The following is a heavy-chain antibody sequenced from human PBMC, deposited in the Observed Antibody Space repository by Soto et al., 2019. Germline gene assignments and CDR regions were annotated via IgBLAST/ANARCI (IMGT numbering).Heavy chain of an antibody. D-gene: IGHD3-10*01. Sequence: QVQLQESGPGLVKPSQTLSLTCTVSGGSISSGGYYWSWIRQHPGKGLEWIGYIYYSGSTYNPSLKMPVTRSGDTSKNQFSLRLSSVTAADTAVYYCARSINPWGQGTLVTVSS. CDR2: IYYSGST. V-gene: IGHV4-31*01. J-gene: IGHJ5*02. CDR1: GGSISSGGYY. CDR3: ARSINP.